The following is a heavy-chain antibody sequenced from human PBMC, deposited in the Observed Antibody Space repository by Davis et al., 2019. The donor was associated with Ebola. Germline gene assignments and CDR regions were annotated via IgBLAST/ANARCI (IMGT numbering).Heavy chain of an antibody. CDR3: AKDRYYDNSPLYFESET. J-gene: IGHJ4*02. V-gene: IGHV1-69*13. Sequence: SVKVSCKASGGTFSNYAISWVRQAPGQGLDWMGGIIPVFGIPKYAQKFQGRVTITADESRITAYLELSSLRSEDTAVYYCAKDRYYDNSPLYFESETWGQGTLVTVSS. CDR1: GGTFSNYA. CDR2: IIPVFGIP. D-gene: IGHD3-22*01.